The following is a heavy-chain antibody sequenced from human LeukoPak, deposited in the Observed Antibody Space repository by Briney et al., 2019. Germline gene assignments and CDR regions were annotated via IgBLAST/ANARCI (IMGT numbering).Heavy chain of an antibody. CDR2: INPSGGST. CDR1: GYTFTSYY. J-gene: IGHJ4*02. D-gene: IGHD2-8*01. V-gene: IGHV1-46*01. Sequence: ASVKVSCKASGYTFTSYYMHWVRQAPGQGLEWVGIINPSGGSTSYAQKFQGRVTMTRDTSTSTVYMELSSLRSEDTAVYYCAREIGRMGFDYWGQGTLVTVSS. CDR3: AREIGRMGFDY.